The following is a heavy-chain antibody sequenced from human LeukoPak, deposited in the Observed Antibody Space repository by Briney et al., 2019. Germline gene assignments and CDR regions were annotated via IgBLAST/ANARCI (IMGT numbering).Heavy chain of an antibody. J-gene: IGHJ4*02. D-gene: IGHD1-26*01. CDR2: VYSDDTT. Sequence: GGSLRLSCEASGFTVNSNYMNWVRQAPGKGLEWVSVVYSDDTTYYADSVKGRFTISRDNSKNTLYLQMNNLRADDTAVYYCARGGGYYAIDYWGQGTLVTVSS. V-gene: IGHV3-53*01. CDR1: GFTVNSNY. CDR3: ARGGGYYAIDY.